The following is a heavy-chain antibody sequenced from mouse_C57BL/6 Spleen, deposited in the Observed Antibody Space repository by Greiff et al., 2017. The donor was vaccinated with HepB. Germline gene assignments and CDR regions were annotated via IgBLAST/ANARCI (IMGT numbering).Heavy chain of an antibody. CDR2: ISSGSSTI. J-gene: IGHJ3*01. V-gene: IGHV5-17*01. Sequence: DVKLVESGGGLVKPGGSLKLSCAASGFTFSDYGMHWVRQAPEKGLEWVAYISSGSSTIYYADTVKGRFTISRDNAKNTLFLQMTSLRSEDTAMYYCARPGRVGRAWFAYWGQGTLVTVSA. CDR1: GFTFSDYG. D-gene: IGHD1-1*01. CDR3: ARPGRVGRAWFAY.